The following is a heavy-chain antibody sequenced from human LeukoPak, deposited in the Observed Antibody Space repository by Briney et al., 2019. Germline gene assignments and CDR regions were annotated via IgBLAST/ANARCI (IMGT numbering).Heavy chain of an antibody. V-gene: IGHV1-18*01. J-gene: IGHJ4*02. CDR3: ALYYYDSSGYYYVDY. CDR1: GYTFTSYG. CDR2: ISAYNGNT. Sequence: ASVKVSCKASGYTFTSYGISWVRQAPGQGLEWMGWISAYNGNTNYAQKLQGRVTMTTDTSTSTAYMELRSLRSDDTAVYYCALYYYDSSGYYYVDYWGQGTLVTVSS. D-gene: IGHD3-22*01.